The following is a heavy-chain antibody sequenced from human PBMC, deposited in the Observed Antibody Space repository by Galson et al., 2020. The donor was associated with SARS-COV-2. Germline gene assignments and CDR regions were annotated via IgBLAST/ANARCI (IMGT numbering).Heavy chain of an antibody. CDR2: IYYSGST. CDR3: AISLTTVTMGLFDY. J-gene: IGHJ4*02. D-gene: IGHD4-17*01. Sequence: SQTLSLTCTVSGGSISSSTYYWGWIRQPPGKGLEWIGSIYYSGSTYYNPSLKSRVTISVDTSKNQFSLKLSSVTAADTAVYYCAISLTTVTMGLFDYWGQGTLVTVSA. CDR1: GGSISSSTYY. V-gene: IGHV4-39*01.